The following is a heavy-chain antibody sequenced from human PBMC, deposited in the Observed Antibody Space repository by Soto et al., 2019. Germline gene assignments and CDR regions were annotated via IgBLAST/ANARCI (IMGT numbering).Heavy chain of an antibody. CDR2: INPNSGGT. D-gene: IGHD1-1*01. V-gene: IGHV1-2*02. CDR1: GYTFTGYY. CDR3: ASPQERRGEYYYYGMDV. Sequence: QVQLVQSGAEVKKPGASVKVSCKASGYTFTGYYMHWVRQAPGQGLEWMGWINPNSGGTNYAQKFQGRVTMTRDTSISTAYMELSRLRSDDTAVYYCASPQERRGEYYYYGMDVWGQGTTVTVSS. J-gene: IGHJ6*02.